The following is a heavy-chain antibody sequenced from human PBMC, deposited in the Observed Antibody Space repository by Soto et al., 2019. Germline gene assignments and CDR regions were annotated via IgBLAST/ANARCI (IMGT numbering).Heavy chain of an antibody. CDR1: GGTFSSYT. D-gene: IGHD2-2*01. CDR3: AREGYCSSTSCRYYGMDG. CDR2: IIPILGIA. Sequence: QVQLVQSGAEVKKPGSSVKVSCKASGGTFSSYTISWVRQAPGQGLEWMGRIIPILGIANYAQKFQGRVTITADKSTSTAYMELSSLRSEGTAVYYCAREGYCSSTSCRYYGMDGWGQGTTVTVSS. V-gene: IGHV1-69*08. J-gene: IGHJ6*02.